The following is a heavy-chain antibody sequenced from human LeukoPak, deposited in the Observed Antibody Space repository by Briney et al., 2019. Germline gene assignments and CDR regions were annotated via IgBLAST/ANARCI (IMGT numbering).Heavy chain of an antibody. D-gene: IGHD3-10*01. CDR1: GYTFTSNY. V-gene: IGHV1-46*01. J-gene: IGHJ4*02. CDR3: ARASGSSAVPFDY. Sequence: ASVKVSCKASGYTFTSNYMHWVRQAPGQGLEWMGVIAPSSGTTSYAQKFQGRVTMTRDTPTSTLYMELSSLTSEDTAVYYCARASGSSAVPFDYWGQGTLVTVSS. CDR2: IAPSSGTT.